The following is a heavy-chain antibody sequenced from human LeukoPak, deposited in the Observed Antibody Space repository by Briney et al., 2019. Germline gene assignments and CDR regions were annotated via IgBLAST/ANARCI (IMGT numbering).Heavy chain of an antibody. V-gene: IGHV3-7*04. CDR2: IKQDESQK. CDR1: GFTFSTSW. Sequence: GGSLRLSCAAPGFTFSTSWMSWVRQAPGKGLEWVANIKQDESQKYYVDSVKGRFTISRDNAKNSVFLQMNSLRAEDTAVYYCARLGNTHDDVIDDWGQGTLVTV. J-gene: IGHJ4*02. CDR3: ARLGNTHDDVIDD. D-gene: IGHD1-1*01.